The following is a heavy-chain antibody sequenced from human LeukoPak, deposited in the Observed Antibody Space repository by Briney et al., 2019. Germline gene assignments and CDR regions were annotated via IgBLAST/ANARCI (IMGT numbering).Heavy chain of an antibody. D-gene: IGHD2-2*01. Sequence: GASVKVSCKASGYTFTNSDINWVRQAPGQGLEWMGWINPNSGGTNYAQKFQGRVTMTRDTSISTAYMELSRLRSDDTAVYYCARGSTLGYCSSTSCYRGDYWGQGTLVTVSS. J-gene: IGHJ4*02. CDR3: ARGSTLGYCSSTSCYRGDY. CDR1: GYTFTNSD. CDR2: INPNSGGT. V-gene: IGHV1-2*02.